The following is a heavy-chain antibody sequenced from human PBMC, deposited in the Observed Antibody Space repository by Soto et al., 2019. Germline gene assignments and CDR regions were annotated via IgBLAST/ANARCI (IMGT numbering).Heavy chain of an antibody. D-gene: IGHD6-19*01. CDR2: ISYDGSNK. Sequence: QVQLVESGGGVVQPGRSLRLSCAASGFTFSSYGMHWVRQAPGKGLEWVAVISYDGSNKYYADSVKGRFTISRDNSKNKMYLQMNSLRAEDTAVYYCATDLRQWLVRGPLGYWGQGTLVTVSS. V-gene: IGHV3-30*03. J-gene: IGHJ4*02. CDR1: GFTFSSYG. CDR3: ATDLRQWLVRGPLGY.